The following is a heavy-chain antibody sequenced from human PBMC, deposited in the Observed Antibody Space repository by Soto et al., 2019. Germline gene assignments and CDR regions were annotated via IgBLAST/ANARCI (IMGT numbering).Heavy chain of an antibody. V-gene: IGHV3-53*01. CDR1: GFTVKNYQ. Sequence: PGGSLRLSCAASGFTVKNYQMNWVRQAPGKGLEWVSVIYSGGVTYYPDSVKGRFTTIRDTSKNTVYLQMNSLRADDTAMYYCARDPSTTGYYGLDVWGPGTTVTV. CDR3: ARDPSTTGYYGLDV. J-gene: IGHJ6*02. CDR2: IYSGGVT.